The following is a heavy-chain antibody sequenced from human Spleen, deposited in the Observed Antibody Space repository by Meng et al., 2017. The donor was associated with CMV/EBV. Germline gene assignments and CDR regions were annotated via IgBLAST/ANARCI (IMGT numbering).Heavy chain of an antibody. V-gene: IGHV1-2*02. Sequence: ASVKVSCKASGYTFTDYYMHWVRQAPGQGPEWMGWINPNSGGTNYAQKFQGRVTMTRDTPISTAYMELSRLRSDDTAVYYCAKFMYYDFWGGMDVWGQGTTVTVSS. CDR3: AKFMYYDFWGGMDV. D-gene: IGHD3-3*01. CDR1: GYTFTDYY. J-gene: IGHJ6*02. CDR2: INPNSGGT.